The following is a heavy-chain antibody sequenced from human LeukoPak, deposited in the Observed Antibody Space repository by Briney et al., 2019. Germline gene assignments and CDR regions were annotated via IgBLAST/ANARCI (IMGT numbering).Heavy chain of an antibody. CDR3: TTLQGTMVRGVIITHFDY. J-gene: IGHJ4*02. D-gene: IGHD3-10*01. V-gene: IGHV3-15*01. CDR2: IKSKTDGGTT. Sequence: GGTLRLSCAASGFTFSNAWLSWVRQAPGKGLEWVGRIKSKTDGGTTDYAATVKGSFTISRANYKNTLYLQMNSLKTEDTAVYYCTTLQGTMVRGVIITHFDYWGQGTLVTVSS. CDR1: GFTFSNAW.